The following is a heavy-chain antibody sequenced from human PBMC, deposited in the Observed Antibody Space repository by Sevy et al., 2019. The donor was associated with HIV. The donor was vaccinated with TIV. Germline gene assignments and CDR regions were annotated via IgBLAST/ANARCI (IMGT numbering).Heavy chain of an antibody. D-gene: IGHD3-3*01. V-gene: IGHV3-21*01. CDR1: GFTFSSYS. CDR2: ISSSSSYI. J-gene: IGHJ4*02. Sequence: GGSLRLSCAASGFTFSSYSMNWVRQAPGKGLEWVSSISSSSSYIYYADSVKGRFTISRDNAKNSLYLQMNSPRAEDTAVYYCASYDFWSGRFDYWGQGTLVTVSS. CDR3: ASYDFWSGRFDY.